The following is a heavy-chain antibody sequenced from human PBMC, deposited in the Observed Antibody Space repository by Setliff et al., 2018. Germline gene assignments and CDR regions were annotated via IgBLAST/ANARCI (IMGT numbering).Heavy chain of an antibody. CDR3: ARVAAYSGSWYNYYYGMDV. V-gene: IGHV4-39*07. J-gene: IGHJ6*02. D-gene: IGHD6-13*01. CDR2: IYYSGST. Sequence: SETLSLTCTVSGGSISSSSYYWGWIRQPPGKGLEWIGSIYYSGSTYYNPSLKSRVTISVDTSKNQFSLKLSSVTAADTAVYYCARVAAYSGSWYNYYYGMDVWGQGTTVTVSS. CDR1: GGSISSSSYY.